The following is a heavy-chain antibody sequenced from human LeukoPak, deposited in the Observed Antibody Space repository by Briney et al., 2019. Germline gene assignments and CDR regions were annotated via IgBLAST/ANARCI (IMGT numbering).Heavy chain of an antibody. CDR1: GFTFSQYW. CDR3: ARVSGRGYFDY. J-gene: IGHJ4*02. V-gene: IGHV3-21*01. CDR2: ISSSSSYI. Sequence: GGSLRLSCAASGFTFSQYWMSWVRQAPGKGREWVSSISSSSSYIYYADSVKGRFTISRDNAKNSLYLQMNSLRAEDTAVYYCARVSGRGYFDYWGQGTLVTVSS. D-gene: IGHD1-1*01.